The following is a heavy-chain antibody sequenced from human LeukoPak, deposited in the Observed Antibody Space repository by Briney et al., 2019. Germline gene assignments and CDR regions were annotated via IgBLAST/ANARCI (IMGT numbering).Heavy chain of an antibody. V-gene: IGHV3-48*03. CDR1: GFTFSSYE. CDR3: ARSGFRVGATSY. CDR2: ISSSGSAI. D-gene: IGHD1-26*01. J-gene: IGHJ4*02. Sequence: PGGSLRLSCAASGFTFSSYEMNWVRQAPGKGLEWVSYISSSGSAIYYADSVKGRFTISRDNAKNSLYLQMNSLRAEDTAVYYCARSGFRVGATSYWGQGTLVTVSS.